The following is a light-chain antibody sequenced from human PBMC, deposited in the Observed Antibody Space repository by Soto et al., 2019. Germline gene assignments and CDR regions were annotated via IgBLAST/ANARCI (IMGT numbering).Light chain of an antibody. CDR3: QQSYSTPWT. CDR1: QSIGSY. Sequence: DIQMTQSPSSLSASEGVRVTITCRASQSIGSYVNWYQQKPGKAPNLVIYAASTLQSGVPSRFSGSGFGTDFTLTISSLQPEDIATYHCQQSYSTPWTFGQGTKVE. CDR2: AAS. J-gene: IGKJ1*01. V-gene: IGKV1-39*01.